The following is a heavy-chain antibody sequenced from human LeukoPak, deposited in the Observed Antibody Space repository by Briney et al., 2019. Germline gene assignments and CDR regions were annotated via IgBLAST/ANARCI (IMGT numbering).Heavy chain of an antibody. V-gene: IGHV1-69*06. Sequence: ASVKVSCKASGGTFSSFAISWVRQAPGQGLDWMGGFIPIFGSAKYAQKFQGRVTMTEDTSTDTAYMELSSLRSEDTAVYYCATLVVYCSSTSCLDYWGQGTLVTVSS. D-gene: IGHD2-2*01. CDR3: ATLVVYCSSTSCLDY. CDR2: FIPIFGSA. CDR1: GGTFSSFA. J-gene: IGHJ4*02.